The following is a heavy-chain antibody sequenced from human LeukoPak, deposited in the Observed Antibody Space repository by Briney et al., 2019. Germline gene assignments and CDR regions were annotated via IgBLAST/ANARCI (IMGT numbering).Heavy chain of an antibody. V-gene: IGHV1-2*02. D-gene: IGHD6-19*01. CDR2: INPNSGGT. CDR1: GYTFTGYY. CDR3: AAGSSGWYGRATTKYMDV. Sequence: GASVKVSCKASGYTFTGYYMHWVRQAPGQGLEWMGWINPNSGGTNYAQKFQGRVTMTRDTSISTAYMELSRLRSEDTAVYYCAAGSSGWYGRATTKYMDVWGKGTTVTVSS. J-gene: IGHJ6*03.